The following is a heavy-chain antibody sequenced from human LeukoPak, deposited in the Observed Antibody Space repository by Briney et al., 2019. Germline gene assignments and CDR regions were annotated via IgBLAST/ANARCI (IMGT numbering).Heavy chain of an antibody. V-gene: IGHV3-30*18. D-gene: IGHD3-10*02. CDR3: AELGITMIGGV. J-gene: IGHJ6*04. CDR1: GFTFSSYG. CDR2: ISYDGTNK. Sequence: GGSLRLSCAASGFTFSSYGMHWVRQAPGKGLEWVAVISYDGTNKYYADSVKGRFTISRDNAKNSLYLQMNSLRAEDTAVYYCAELGITMIGGVWGKGTTVTISS.